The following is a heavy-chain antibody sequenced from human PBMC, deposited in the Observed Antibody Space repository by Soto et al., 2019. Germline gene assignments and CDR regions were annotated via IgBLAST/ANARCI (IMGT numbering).Heavy chain of an antibody. V-gene: IGHV3-9*01. CDR1: GFSCDDHA. CDR3: ARDVWSRASGPPDS. J-gene: IGHJ4*02. CDR2: ISWNSGTI. Sequence: SLRLSFAASGFSCDDHAMHWVRQAPGKGLEWVTGISWNSGTIGYAASVKGRFTISRDNAKNSLFLQMNSLRPEDTALYYCARDVWSRASGPPDSWGQGTLVTVSS. D-gene: IGHD3-10*01.